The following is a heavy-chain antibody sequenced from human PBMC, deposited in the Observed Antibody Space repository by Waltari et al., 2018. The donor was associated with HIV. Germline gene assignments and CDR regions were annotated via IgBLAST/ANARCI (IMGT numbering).Heavy chain of an antibody. CDR1: GFTFSSYS. D-gene: IGHD5-12*01. J-gene: IGHJ4*02. V-gene: IGHV3-21*01. Sequence: GGGLVKPGGSLRLSCAASGFTFSSYSMNWVRQAPGKGLEWVSSISSSSSYIYYADSVKGRFTISRDNAKNSLYLQMNSLRAEDTAVYYCARDPEVEMATLDYWGQGTLVTVSS. CDR3: ARDPEVEMATLDY. CDR2: ISSSSSYI.